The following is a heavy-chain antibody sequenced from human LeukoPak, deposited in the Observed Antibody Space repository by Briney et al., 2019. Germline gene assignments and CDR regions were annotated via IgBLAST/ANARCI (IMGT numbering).Heavy chain of an antibody. V-gene: IGHV3-23*01. Sequence: GESLRLSCAASGFTFSSYAVSWVRQAPGKGLEWVSAIGDSGGSTYYADTVKGRFTISRDNSKNTLYLQMNSLRAEDTAVYYCAKDYSSGWYAFDYFDYWGQGTLVTVSS. CDR1: GFTFSSYA. CDR3: AKDYSSGWYAFDYFDY. CDR2: IGDSGGST. D-gene: IGHD6-19*01. J-gene: IGHJ4*02.